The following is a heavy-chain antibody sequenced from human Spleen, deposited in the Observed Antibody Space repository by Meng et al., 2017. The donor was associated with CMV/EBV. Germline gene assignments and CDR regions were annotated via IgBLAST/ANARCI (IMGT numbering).Heavy chain of an antibody. CDR1: GFTFTDYP. V-gene: IGHV3-20*01. J-gene: IGHJ4*02. Sequence: GESLKISCAASGFTFTDYPMSWVRQGPGKGLEWVSTINWNGAGPGYPESVKGRFTISRDNAKNSLYLQMHSLRAEDTALYHCAREGYSGNYRHFDYWGQEALVTVSS. CDR3: AREGYSGNYRHFDY. D-gene: IGHD1-26*01. CDR2: INWNGAGP.